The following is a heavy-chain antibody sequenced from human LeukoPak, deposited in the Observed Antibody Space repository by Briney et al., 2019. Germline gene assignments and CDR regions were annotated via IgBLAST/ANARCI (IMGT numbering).Heavy chain of an antibody. CDR2: IIPIFGTA. Sequence: ASVKVSCKASGGTSSSYAISWVRQAPGQGLEWMGGIIPIFGTANYAQKFQGRVTITADESTSTAYMELSSLRSEDTAVYYCARGPGYCSSTSCYNYYYYYYMDVWGKGTTVTVSS. CDR1: GGTSSSYA. V-gene: IGHV1-69*13. J-gene: IGHJ6*03. CDR3: ARGPGYCSSTSCYNYYYYYYMDV. D-gene: IGHD2-2*02.